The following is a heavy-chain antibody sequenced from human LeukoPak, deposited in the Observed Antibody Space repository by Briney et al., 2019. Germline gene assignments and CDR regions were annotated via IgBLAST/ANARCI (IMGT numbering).Heavy chain of an antibody. CDR2: ILYDGSNK. CDR3: AKDRHGSGSYFHY. V-gene: IGHV3-30*18. D-gene: IGHD3-10*01. CDR1: GFTFSSYG. J-gene: IGHJ4*02. Sequence: PGGSLRLSCAASGFTFSSYGMHWVRQAPGKGLEWVAVILYDGSNKYYADSVKGRFTISRDNSKNTLYLQMNSLRAEDTAVYYCAKDRHGSGSYFHYWGQGTLVTVSS.